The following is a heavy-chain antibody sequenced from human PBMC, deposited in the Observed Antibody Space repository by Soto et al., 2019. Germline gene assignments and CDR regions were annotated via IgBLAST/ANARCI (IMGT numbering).Heavy chain of an antibody. CDR2: IDTDGGGT. V-gene: IGHV3-74*01. CDR3: ATVFDV. J-gene: IGHJ4*02. D-gene: IGHD4-17*01. CDR1: EFTFRSQR. Sequence: EVQLVESGGGLVQPGGSLRVSCAASEFTFRSQRIHWVRQAPGKGLEWVSRIDTDGGGTSYADSVKGRFTISTDNAENTVYLQMNGLRVEDTAVYYCATVFDVWGQGTLVTVSS.